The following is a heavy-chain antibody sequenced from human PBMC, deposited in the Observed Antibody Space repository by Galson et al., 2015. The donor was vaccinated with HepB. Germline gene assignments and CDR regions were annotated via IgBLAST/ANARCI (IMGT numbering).Heavy chain of an antibody. V-gene: IGHV3-30*04. CDR1: GFTFSSYA. CDR2: ISYDGSNK. J-gene: IGHJ4*02. D-gene: IGHD6-19*01. Sequence: SLRLSCAASGFTFSSYAMHWVRQAPGKGLEWVAVISYDGSNKYYADSVKGRFTISRDNSKNTLYLQMNSLRAEDTAVYYCARDMVRYSSGWNFDYWGQGTLVTVSS. CDR3: ARDMVRYSSGWNFDY.